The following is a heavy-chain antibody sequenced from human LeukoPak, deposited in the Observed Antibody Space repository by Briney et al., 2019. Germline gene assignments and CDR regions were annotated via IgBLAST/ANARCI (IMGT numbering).Heavy chain of an antibody. CDR1: GFTFSSYS. CDR3: ARAGPIPGIAAAGTFCDY. CDR2: ISSSSSTI. D-gene: IGHD6-13*01. Sequence: GRSLRLSCAASGFTFSSYSMNWVRQAPGKGLEWVSYISSSSSTIYYADSVKGRFTISRDNAKNSLYLQMNSLRAEDTAVYYCARAGPIPGIAAAGTFCDYWGQGTLVTVSS. J-gene: IGHJ4*02. V-gene: IGHV3-48*04.